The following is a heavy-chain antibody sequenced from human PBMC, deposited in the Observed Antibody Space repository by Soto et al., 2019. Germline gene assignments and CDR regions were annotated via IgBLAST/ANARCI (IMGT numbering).Heavy chain of an antibody. CDR2: INYVGRTS. D-gene: IGHD3-10*01. CDR3: ARFRRNYFDY. CDR1: GDSMSGFY. Sequence: SETLSLTCTVSGDSMSGFYWSWIRQTPGKGLEWIGYINYVGRTSYYSPSLQSRVTISLDSSKNQFSLILSSVTAADTAVYFWARFRRNYFDYCGRGTQVTVS. V-gene: IGHV4-59*01. J-gene: IGHJ4*02.